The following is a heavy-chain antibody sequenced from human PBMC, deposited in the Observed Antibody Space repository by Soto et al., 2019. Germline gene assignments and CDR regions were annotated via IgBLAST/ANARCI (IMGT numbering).Heavy chain of an antibody. V-gene: IGHV4-59*12. CDR1: GGSISSYY. J-gene: IGHJ5*02. Sequence: PSETLSLTCTVSGGSISSYYWSWIRQPPGKGLEWIRYIYYSGSTNYNPSLKSRVTITVDKSNNQYSLTLKYVTAADTAVYYCATLPPRIEVTVLPIPTWGQGTLVTVSS. CDR3: ATLPPRIEVTVLPIPT. D-gene: IGHD2-15*01. CDR2: IYYSGST.